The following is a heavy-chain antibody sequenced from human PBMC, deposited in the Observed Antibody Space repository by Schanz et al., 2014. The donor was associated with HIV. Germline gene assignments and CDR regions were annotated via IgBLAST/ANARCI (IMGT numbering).Heavy chain of an antibody. Sequence: EVQLLESGGGLVQPGRSLRLSCAASGFSFDNYAMTWVRQAPGKGLEWVSSISESGGRTYYADSVNGRFTISRDNSKNTLYLQMTTLRIDDTAVYYCAKPEYDSRGNSQSHFDYWGQGTLVTVSS. CDR2: ISESGGRT. CDR3: AKPEYDSRGNSQSHFDY. J-gene: IGHJ4*02. V-gene: IGHV3-23*01. CDR1: GFSFDNYA. D-gene: IGHD3-22*01.